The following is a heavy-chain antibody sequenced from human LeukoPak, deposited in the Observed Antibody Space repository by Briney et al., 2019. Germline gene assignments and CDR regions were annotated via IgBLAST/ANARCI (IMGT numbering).Heavy chain of an antibody. Sequence: SETLSLPCTVSGGSISSSSYYWGWIRQPPGKGLEWIGSIYYSGSTYYNPSLKSRVTISVDTSKNQFSLKLSSVTAADTAVYYCASPEGAYYYDSSGYYFPFDIWGQGTMVTVSS. CDR1: GGSISSSSYY. V-gene: IGHV4-39*01. CDR3: ASPEGAYYYDSSGYYFPFDI. D-gene: IGHD3-22*01. CDR2: IYYSGST. J-gene: IGHJ3*02.